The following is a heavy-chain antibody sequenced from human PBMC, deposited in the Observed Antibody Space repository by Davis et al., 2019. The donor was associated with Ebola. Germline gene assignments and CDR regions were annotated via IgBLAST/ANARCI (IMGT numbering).Heavy chain of an antibody. CDR2: IKQDGSEK. J-gene: IGHJ6*02. Sequence: GGSLRLSCTASGFTFGDYAMSWVRQAPGKGLEWVANIKQDGSEKYYVDSVKGRFTISRDNAKNSLYLQMNSLRAEDTAVYYCARDGRPYSNSYYYYYGMDVWGQGTTVTVSS. CDR3: ARDGRPYSNSYYYYYGMDV. CDR1: GFTFGDYA. V-gene: IGHV3-7*03. D-gene: IGHD4-11*01.